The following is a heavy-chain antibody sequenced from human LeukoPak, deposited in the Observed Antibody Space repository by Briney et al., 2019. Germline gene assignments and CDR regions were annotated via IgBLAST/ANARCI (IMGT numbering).Heavy chain of an antibody. CDR3: ALVPAAIRGYYYYGMDV. J-gene: IGHJ6*04. V-gene: IGHV3-9*01. D-gene: IGHD2-2*02. CDR1: GFTFDDYA. Sequence: GGSQRLSCAASGFTFDDYAMHWVRQAPGKGLEWVGGISWRSGSIGYADSVKGRFTISRDNAKNSLYLQMNSLRAEDTALYYCALVPAAIRGYYYYGMDVWGKGTTVTVSS. CDR2: ISWRSGSI.